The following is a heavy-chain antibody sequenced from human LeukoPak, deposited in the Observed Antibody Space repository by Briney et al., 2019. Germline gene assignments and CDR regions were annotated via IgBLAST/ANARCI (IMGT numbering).Heavy chain of an antibody. CDR3: ARDREGYYDILTGYYGVGAFDI. V-gene: IGHV1-2*02. Sequence: GASVKDSCKASGYTFTGSYMHWVRPAPGQGLEWMGWIYPNSGGTNYAQKFQGRVTMTRDTSISTAYMELSRLRSDDTAVYYCARDREGYYDILTGYYGVGAFDIWGRGTMVTVSS. J-gene: IGHJ3*02. D-gene: IGHD3-9*01. CDR2: IYPNSGGT. CDR1: GYTFTGSY.